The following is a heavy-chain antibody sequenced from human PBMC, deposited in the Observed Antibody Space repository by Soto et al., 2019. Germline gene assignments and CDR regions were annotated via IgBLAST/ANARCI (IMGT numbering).Heavy chain of an antibody. CDR2: INAGNGNT. V-gene: IGHV1-3*01. CDR3: ARDPGYSYGYN. CDR1: GYTFTSYA. Sequence: QVQLVQSGAEVKKHGASAKVSCKASGYTFTSYAMHWVRQAPGQRLEWMGWINAGNGNTKYSQKFQGRVTITRDTSASTAYMELSSLRSEDTAVYYCARDPGYSYGYNWGQGTLVTVSS. D-gene: IGHD5-18*01. J-gene: IGHJ4*02.